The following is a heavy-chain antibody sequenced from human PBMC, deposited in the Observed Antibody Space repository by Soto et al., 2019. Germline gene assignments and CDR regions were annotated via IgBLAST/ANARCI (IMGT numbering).Heavy chain of an antibody. CDR2: ISAYNGNT. CDR1: GYTFTSYG. Sequence: GASVKVSCKASGYTFTSYGISWVRQAPGQGLEWMGWISAYNGNTNYAQKLQGRVTMTTDTSTSTAYMELRSLRSDDTAVYYCARGDYDILTGSPFDYWGQGTLVTVSS. D-gene: IGHD3-9*01. V-gene: IGHV1-18*01. CDR3: ARGDYDILTGSPFDY. J-gene: IGHJ4*02.